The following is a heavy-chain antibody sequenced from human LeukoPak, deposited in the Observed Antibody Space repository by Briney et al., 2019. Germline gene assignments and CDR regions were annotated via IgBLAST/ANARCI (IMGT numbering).Heavy chain of an antibody. CDR1: GGTFSSYA. CDR3: ARVSEPATDYGGNSGGDFDY. V-gene: IGHV1-69*13. CDR2: IIPIFGTA. J-gene: IGHJ4*02. Sequence: ASVKVSCKASGGTFSSYAISWVRQAPGQGLEWMGGIIPIFGTANYAQKFQGRVTITADESTSTAYMELSSLRSEDTAVYYCARVSEPATDYGGNSGGDFDYWGQGTLVTVSS. D-gene: IGHD4-23*01.